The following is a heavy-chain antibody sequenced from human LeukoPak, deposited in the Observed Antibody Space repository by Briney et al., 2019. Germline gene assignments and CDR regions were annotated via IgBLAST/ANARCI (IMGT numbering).Heavy chain of an antibody. D-gene: IGHD1-26*01. CDR3: AFSSYYLQGNYYYMDV. V-gene: IGHV1-18*01. J-gene: IGHJ6*03. CDR1: GYTFTIYG. CDR2: ISGYNGNT. Sequence: VASVKVSFKASGYTFTIYGISWVRQAPGQGLEWMGWISGYNGNTNYAQNLQGRVTITTDTSTSTVYMELRSLRSDDTAVYYCAFSSYYLQGNYYYMDVWGKGTTVTVSS.